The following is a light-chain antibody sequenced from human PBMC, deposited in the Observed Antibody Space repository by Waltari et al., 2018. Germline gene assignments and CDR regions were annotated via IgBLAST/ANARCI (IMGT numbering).Light chain of an antibody. J-gene: IGLJ2*01. CDR3: SSQSTKNGVI. Sequence: QSALTQPASVSGSPGQPITISCTGSSSDVVGAASASWYEDHPGQAPKVIIYDVNKRPSGVSDRFSGSKSGNTASLTISGLQAEDEATFYCSSQSTKNGVIFGGGTKVTVL. V-gene: IGLV2-14*03. CDR1: SSDVVGAAS. CDR2: DVN.